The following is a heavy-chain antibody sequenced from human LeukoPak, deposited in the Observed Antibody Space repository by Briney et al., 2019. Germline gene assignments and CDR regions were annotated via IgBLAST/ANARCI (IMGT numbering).Heavy chain of an antibody. CDR1: GFTFGDYA. V-gene: IGHV3-49*04. CDR2: IRSKAYGGTT. J-gene: IGHJ4*02. Sequence: PGGSLRLSCTTSGFTFGDYAMNWVRQAPGKGLEWVGFIRSKAYGGTTQYAASVNGRFTISRDDSKSITYLQVNSLKTEDTAVYYCTRDPGGVYSSSHHLDYWGQGTLVTVSS. CDR3: TRDPGGVYSSSHHLDY. D-gene: IGHD6-6*01.